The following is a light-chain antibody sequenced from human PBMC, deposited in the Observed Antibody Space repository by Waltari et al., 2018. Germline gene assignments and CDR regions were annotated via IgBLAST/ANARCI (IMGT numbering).Light chain of an antibody. CDR2: LTSDGSH. CDR1: GGNSNYA. V-gene: IGLV4-69*01. Sequence: QLVLTQSPSASASLGTSVKITCSLSGGNSNYAIAWHQQQPAKGPPYLMHLTSDGSHTRGAGIPDRFSGSSSGAGRYLTISSLQSEDEADYYCQTWGTGIWFFCGGTKLTVL. J-gene: IGLJ2*01. CDR3: QTWGTGIWF.